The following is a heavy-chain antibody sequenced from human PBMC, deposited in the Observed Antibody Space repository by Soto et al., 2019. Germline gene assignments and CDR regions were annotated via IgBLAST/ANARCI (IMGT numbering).Heavy chain of an antibody. Sequence: SETLSLTCAVSGGSISSSNWWSWVRQPPGKGLEWIGEIYHSGSTNYNPSLKSRVTISVDTSKNQFSLKLSSVTAADTAVYYCAESRYSGSYYEIDYWGQGTLVTVSS. CDR3: AESRYSGSYYEIDY. CDR1: GGSISSSNW. V-gene: IGHV4-4*02. J-gene: IGHJ4*02. D-gene: IGHD1-26*01. CDR2: IYHSGST.